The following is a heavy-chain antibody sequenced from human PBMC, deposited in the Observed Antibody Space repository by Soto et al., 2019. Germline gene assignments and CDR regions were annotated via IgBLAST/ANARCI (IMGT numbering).Heavy chain of an antibody. Sequence: EVQLLESEGGLVQPGRSLRLSCAASGFTFDDYAMHWVRQAPGKGLEWVSGISWNSGSIGYADSVKGRFTISRDNAKNSLYLQMNSLRAEDTALYYCAKDRGSGYGMDVWGQGTTVTVSS. V-gene: IGHV3-9*01. CDR1: GFTFDDYA. D-gene: IGHD6-19*01. CDR2: ISWNSGSI. J-gene: IGHJ6*02. CDR3: AKDRGSGYGMDV.